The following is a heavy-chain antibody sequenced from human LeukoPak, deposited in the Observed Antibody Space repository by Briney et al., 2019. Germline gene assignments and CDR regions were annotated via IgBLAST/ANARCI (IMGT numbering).Heavy chain of an antibody. J-gene: IGHJ2*01. CDR3: ARYDFILISYFDL. CDR1: GFTVSNNY. CDR2: IYSDGTT. D-gene: IGHD3-3*01. V-gene: IGHV3-53*01. Sequence: PGGSLRLSCAASGFTVSNNYMSWVRQAPGKKLVWVSDIYSDGTTFYADSVKGRFTISRDNSKNTLYLQMNSLRAEDTAVYHCARYDFILISYFDLWGRGALVTVSS.